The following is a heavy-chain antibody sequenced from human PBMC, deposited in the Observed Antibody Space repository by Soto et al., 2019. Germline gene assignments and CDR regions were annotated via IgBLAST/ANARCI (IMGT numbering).Heavy chain of an antibody. Sequence: EVQLVETGGGLIQPGGSLRLSCAASGFTVSSNYMSWVRQAPGKGLEWVSVIYSGGSTYYADSVKSRFTISRDNSKNTLYLQMNSLRAEDTAVYYCARDRGVSPPNYYYYGMDVWGQGTTVTVSS. D-gene: IGHD3-10*01. CDR2: IYSGGST. CDR1: GFTVSSNY. CDR3: ARDRGVSPPNYYYYGMDV. J-gene: IGHJ6*02. V-gene: IGHV3-53*02.